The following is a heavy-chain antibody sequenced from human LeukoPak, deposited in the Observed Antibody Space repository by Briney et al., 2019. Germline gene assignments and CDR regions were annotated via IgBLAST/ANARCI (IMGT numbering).Heavy chain of an antibody. V-gene: IGHV4-39*01. D-gene: IGHD5/OR15-5a*01. CDR2: NYYSGST. Sequence: SETLSLTCTVSGGSISSSSYYWGWIRQPPGKGLEWIGSNYYSGSTYYNPSLKSRVTISVDTSKNQFSLKLSSVTAADTAVYYCARHLRLRRIYWGQGTLVTVSS. CDR3: ARHLRLRRIY. J-gene: IGHJ4*02. CDR1: GGSISSSSYY.